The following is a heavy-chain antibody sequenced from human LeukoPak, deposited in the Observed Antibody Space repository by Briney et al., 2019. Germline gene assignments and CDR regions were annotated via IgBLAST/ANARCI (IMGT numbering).Heavy chain of an antibody. D-gene: IGHD3-3*01. J-gene: IGHJ3*02. Sequence: SETLSLTCTVSGGSISSYYWSWIRQPAGKGLEWIGRIYTSGSTNYNPSLKSRVTMSVDTSKNQFSLKLSSVTAADTAVYYCARDLGGYNDFWSGYQMGAFDTWGQGTMVTVSS. CDR2: IYTSGST. CDR1: GGSISSYY. CDR3: ARDLGGYNDFWSGYQMGAFDT. V-gene: IGHV4-4*07.